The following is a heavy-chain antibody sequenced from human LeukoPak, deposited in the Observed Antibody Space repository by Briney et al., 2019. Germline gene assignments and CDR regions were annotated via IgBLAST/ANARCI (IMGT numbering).Heavy chain of an antibody. Sequence: ASVKVSCRASGYTLSNYDITWVRQAPGQGLEWMGRISASNGDTNYAQSLQGRVTMTTDTSTSTVYMEVRSLRSDDTAMYYCARDPYHRLGPPLDLWGQGTLVTVFS. J-gene: IGHJ4*02. CDR3: ARDPYHRLGPPLDL. V-gene: IGHV1-18*01. CDR1: GYTLSNYD. D-gene: IGHD2-2*01. CDR2: ISASNGDT.